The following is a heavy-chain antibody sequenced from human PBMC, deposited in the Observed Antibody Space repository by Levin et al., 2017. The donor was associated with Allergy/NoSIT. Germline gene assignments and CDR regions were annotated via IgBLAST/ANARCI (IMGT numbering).Heavy chain of an antibody. D-gene: IGHD5-18*01. V-gene: IGHV3-23*01. CDR3: ARAETARFDY. CDR1: GFTFSDYA. CDR2: IDPSGGST. Sequence: GGSLRLSCAASGFTFSDYAMSWVRQAPGKGLGWVSAIDPSGGSTFYADSVKGRFTISRDNSKSTLYLQMDSLRAEDTAVYYCARAETARFDYWSQGTLVTVSS. J-gene: IGHJ4*02.